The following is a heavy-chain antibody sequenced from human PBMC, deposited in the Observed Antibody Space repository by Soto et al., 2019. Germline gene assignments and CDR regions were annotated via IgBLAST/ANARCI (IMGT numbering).Heavy chain of an antibody. D-gene: IGHD6-13*01. CDR1: GFTFSRYA. CDR2: ISYDGSNK. V-gene: IGHV3-30-3*01. J-gene: IGHJ4*02. Sequence: PGGSLRLSCAASGFTFSRYAMHWVRQAPGKGLEWVAVISYDGSNKYYADSVKGRFTSSRDNSKNTLYLQMNSLRAEDTAVYYCARGPDSSWGQGTLVTVSS. CDR3: ARGPDSS.